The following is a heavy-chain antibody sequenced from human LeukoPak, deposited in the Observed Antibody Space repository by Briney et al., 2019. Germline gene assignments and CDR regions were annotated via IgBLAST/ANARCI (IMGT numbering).Heavy chain of an antibody. CDR2: ISYDGSNK. J-gene: IGHJ4*02. D-gene: IGHD6-13*01. CDR1: GFTFSSYA. V-gene: IGHV3-30*04. CDR3: ARDMGFSRQLGETDLDY. Sequence: PGGSLRLSCAASGFTFSSYAMHWVRQAPGKGLEWVAVISYDGSNKYYADSVKGRFTISRDNSKNTLYLQMNSLRAEDTAVYYCARDMGFSRQLGETDLDYWGQGTLVTVSS.